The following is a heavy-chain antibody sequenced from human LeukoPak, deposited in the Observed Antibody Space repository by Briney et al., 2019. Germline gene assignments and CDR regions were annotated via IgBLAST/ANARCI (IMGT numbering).Heavy chain of an antibody. D-gene: IGHD5-12*01. CDR2: IYPYDSDT. V-gene: IGHV5-51*01. CDR1: GYSFTSYW. Sequence: GESLKISCKASGYSFTSYWIGWVRQMPGKGLEWMGIIYPYDSDTRYSPSFQGQVTISADKSISTTYLQWSNLKASDTAMYYCARHIGYSAWNPDYWGQGTLVTVSS. CDR3: ARHIGYSAWNPDY. J-gene: IGHJ4*02.